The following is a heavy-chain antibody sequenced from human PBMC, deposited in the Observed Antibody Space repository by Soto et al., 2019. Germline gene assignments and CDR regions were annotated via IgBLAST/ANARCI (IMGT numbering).Heavy chain of an antibody. V-gene: IGHV1-69*12. CDR3: AQTLGLAVSGPGRFDL. CDR1: GGTFSRYA. J-gene: IGHJ2*01. Sequence: QVQLVQSGAEVKKPASSVKVSCKASGGTFSRYAISWVRQAPGQGLEWLGGITPLFGTPNYAQSFQGSLTITADESTSTVYMELRSLRSEDTAVYYCAQTLGLAVSGPGRFDLWGRGTLVTVTS. CDR2: ITPLFGTP. D-gene: IGHD6-19*01.